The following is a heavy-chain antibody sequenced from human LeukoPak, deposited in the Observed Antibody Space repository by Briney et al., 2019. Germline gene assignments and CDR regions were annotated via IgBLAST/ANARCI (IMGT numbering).Heavy chain of an antibody. CDR1: GYTFTSYG. J-gene: IGHJ4*02. CDR3: ARDLKTDYGDY. CDR2: ISAYNGNT. Sequence: GASVKVSCKASGYTFTSYGISWVRQAPGRGLEWMGWISAYNGNTNYAQKLQGRVTMTTDTSTSTAYMQLRSLRTDDTAVYYCARDLKTDYGDYWGQGTLVTVSS. V-gene: IGHV1-18*01.